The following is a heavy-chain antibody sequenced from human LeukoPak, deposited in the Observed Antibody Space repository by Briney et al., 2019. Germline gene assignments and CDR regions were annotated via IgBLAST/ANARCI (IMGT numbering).Heavy chain of an antibody. CDR3: ARGIAVAGTFGWFDS. J-gene: IGHJ5*01. CDR1: GFTFSSYA. CDR2: ISYDGSNK. Sequence: GRSLRLSCAASGFTFSSYAMHWVRQAPGKGLEWVAVISYDGSNKYYADSVKGRFTISRDNSKNTLYLQMNSLRAEDTAVYYCARGIAVAGTFGWFDSWGQGILVTVSS. D-gene: IGHD6-19*01. V-gene: IGHV3-30-3*01.